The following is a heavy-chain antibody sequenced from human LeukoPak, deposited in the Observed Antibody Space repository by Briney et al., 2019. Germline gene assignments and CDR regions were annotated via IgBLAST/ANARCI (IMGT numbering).Heavy chain of an antibody. Sequence: ASVKVSCKASGYTFTGYYMHWVRQAPGQGLEWMGWINPNSGGTNYAQKFQGRVTMTRDTSISTAYMELSRLRSDDTAVYYCAGPLGVGSTSCYWCGDAFDIWGQGTMVTVSS. D-gene: IGHD2-2*01. CDR3: AGPLGVGSTSCYWCGDAFDI. CDR2: INPNSGGT. J-gene: IGHJ3*02. CDR1: GYTFTGYY. V-gene: IGHV1-2*02.